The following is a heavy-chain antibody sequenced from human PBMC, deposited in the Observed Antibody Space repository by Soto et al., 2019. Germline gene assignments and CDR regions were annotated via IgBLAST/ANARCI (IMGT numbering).Heavy chain of an antibody. J-gene: IGHJ5*02. CDR1: GGSISSYY. D-gene: IGHD6-13*01. Sequence: SETLSLTCTVSGGSISSYYWSLIRQAPGKGLEWIGYIYYSGSTNYNPSLKSRVTISVDTSKNQFSLKLSSVTAADTAVYYCERDLLGPYSSPPPRWFDPWGQGTLVTVSS. CDR3: ERDLLGPYSSPPPRWFDP. V-gene: IGHV4-59*01. CDR2: IYYSGST.